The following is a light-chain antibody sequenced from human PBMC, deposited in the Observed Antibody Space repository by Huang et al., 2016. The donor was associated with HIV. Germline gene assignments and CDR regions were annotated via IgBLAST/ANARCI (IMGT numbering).Light chain of an antibody. CDR2: DAC. CDR1: QSVRSY. V-gene: IGKV3-11*01. J-gene: IGKJ4*01. Sequence: EIVLTQSPATLSLSSGERATLACRASQSVRSYLAWYQQKPGQTPRLLVYDACNRATGIPARFSGSASGTDFNLTINSLEPEDLAVYYCQQRINWPLIFGGGTKVEIK. CDR3: QQRINWPLI.